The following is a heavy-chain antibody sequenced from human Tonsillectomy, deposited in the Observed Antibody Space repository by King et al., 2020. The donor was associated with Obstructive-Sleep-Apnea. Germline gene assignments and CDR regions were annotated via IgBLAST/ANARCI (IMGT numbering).Heavy chain of an antibody. Sequence: DVQLVESGGGLVQPGGSLRLSCAASGFIVSSDYMSWVRQAPGKGLEWVSVIYYAGSTYYADSVKGRFTISRDDSKNTLYLQMNSLRAEDTAVYFCARCPGYDPLHLDHWGQGTLVTVSS. CDR2: IYYAGST. V-gene: IGHV3-66*01. CDR1: GFIVSSDY. CDR3: ARCPGYDPLHLDH. J-gene: IGHJ4*02. D-gene: IGHD5-12*01.